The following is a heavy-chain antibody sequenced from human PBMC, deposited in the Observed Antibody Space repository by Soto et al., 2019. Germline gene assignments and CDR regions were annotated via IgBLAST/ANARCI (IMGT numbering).Heavy chain of an antibody. D-gene: IGHD2-15*01. CDR1: GFTFSSYS. V-gene: IGHV3-21*01. CDR2: ISSSSSYI. CDR3: ARDPFPVAAIDY. Sequence: EGSLRLSCAASGFTFSSYSMNWVRHTPGKGLEWVSSISSSSSYIYYADSVKGRFTISRDNAKNSLYLQMNSLRAEDTAVYYCARDPFPVAAIDYWGQGTLVTVSS. J-gene: IGHJ4*02.